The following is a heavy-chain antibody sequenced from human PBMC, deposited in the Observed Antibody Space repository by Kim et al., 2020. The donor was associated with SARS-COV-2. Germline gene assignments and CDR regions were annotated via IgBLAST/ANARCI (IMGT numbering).Heavy chain of an antibody. CDR3: ARELAGERDYGDYDVFWGSPDY. J-gene: IGHJ4*02. D-gene: IGHD4-17*01. CDR2: INPNSGGT. V-gene: IGHV1-2*02. Sequence: ASVKVSCKASGYTFTGYYMHWVRQAPGQGLEWMGWINPNSGGTNYAQKFQGRVTMTRDTSISTAYMELSRLRSDDTAVYYCARELAGERDYGDYDVFWGSPDYWGQGTLVTVSS. CDR1: GYTFTGYY.